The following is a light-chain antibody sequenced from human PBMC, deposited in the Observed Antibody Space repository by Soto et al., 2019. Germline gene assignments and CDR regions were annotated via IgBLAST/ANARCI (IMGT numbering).Light chain of an antibody. CDR1: HDISNF. V-gene: IGKV1-33*01. J-gene: IGKJ4*01. CDR3: QLYDSLPLLT. Sequence: DFQLTQSPSSLSASVGDRVTITCQASHDISNFLNWYQQRPGKAPNLLIYDASNLQTGVPSRFSGGGSGTHFTLTISSLQPADVATYYCQLYDSLPLLTFGGGTKVEIK. CDR2: DAS.